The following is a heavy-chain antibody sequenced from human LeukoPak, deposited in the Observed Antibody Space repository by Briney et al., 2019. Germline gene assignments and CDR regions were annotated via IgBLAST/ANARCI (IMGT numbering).Heavy chain of an antibody. CDR3: ARDFYDGFALDY. CDR1: GFTFSSYS. V-gene: IGHV3-30*02. D-gene: IGHD2/OR15-2a*01. Sequence: GGSLRLSCAASGFTFSSYSMNWVRQAPGKGLEWVAFIRNVGNDKYYADSVKGRFFISRDNSKNTLSLQMNSLTVEDTAIYYCARDFYDGFALDYWGQGIPVTVSS. J-gene: IGHJ4*02. CDR2: IRNVGNDK.